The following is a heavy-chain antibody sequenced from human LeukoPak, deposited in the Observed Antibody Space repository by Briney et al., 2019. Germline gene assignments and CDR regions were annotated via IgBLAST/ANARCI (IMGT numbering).Heavy chain of an antibody. V-gene: IGHV4-59*01. J-gene: IGHJ5*02. D-gene: IGHD3-16*01. CDR1: GGSISSYY. Sequence: SETLSPTCTVSGGSISSYYWSWIRQPPGKGLEWIGYIYYSGSTNYNPSLKSRVTISVDTSKNQFSLKLSSVTAADTAVYYCARDRQGVTWGQGTLVTVSS. CDR2: IYYSGST. CDR3: ARDRQGVT.